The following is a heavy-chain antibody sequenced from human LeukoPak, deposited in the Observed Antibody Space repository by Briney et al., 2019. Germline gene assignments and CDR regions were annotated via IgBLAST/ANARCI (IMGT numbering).Heavy chain of an antibody. J-gene: IGHJ3*02. V-gene: IGHV4-38-2*01. CDR1: GYSISSGFH. D-gene: IGHD6-13*01. Sequence: SETLSLTCSVSGYSISSGFHWGWVRQPPGEGLEWIGYISHSGDTSYNPSLKSRVTISVDTSKNQFSLKLSSVTAADTAVYYCARPYSSSWRDAFDIWGQGTMVTVSS. CDR2: ISHSGDT. CDR3: ARPYSSSWRDAFDI.